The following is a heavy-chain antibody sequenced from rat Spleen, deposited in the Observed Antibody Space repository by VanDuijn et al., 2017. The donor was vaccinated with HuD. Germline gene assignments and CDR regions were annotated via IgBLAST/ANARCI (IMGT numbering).Heavy chain of an antibody. CDR1: GFTFSDYY. CDR2: ITNAAGST. Sequence: EVQLVESGGGLVQPGRSLKLSCAASGFTFSDYYMTWIRQVPGKGLEWVASITNAAGSTYYPDSVKGRFTISRDNAKSTLYLQMNSLRSEDTATYYCTGPFDYWGQGVMVTVSS. J-gene: IGHJ2*01. V-gene: IGHV5-31*01. CDR3: TGPFDY.